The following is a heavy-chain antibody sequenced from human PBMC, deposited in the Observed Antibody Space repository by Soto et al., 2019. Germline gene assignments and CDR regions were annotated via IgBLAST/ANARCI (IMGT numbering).Heavy chain of an antibody. Sequence: GASVKVSCKASGYTFTSYYMHWVRQAPGQGLEWMGIINPSGGSTSYAQKFQGRVTMTRDTSTSTVYMELSSLRSEDTAVYYCATGTPDCTGDSCYLQGFDYWGQGTLVTVPQ. CDR3: ATGTPDCTGDSCYLQGFDY. V-gene: IGHV1-46*01. CDR2: INPSGGST. J-gene: IGHJ4*02. D-gene: IGHD2-15*01. CDR1: GYTFTSYY.